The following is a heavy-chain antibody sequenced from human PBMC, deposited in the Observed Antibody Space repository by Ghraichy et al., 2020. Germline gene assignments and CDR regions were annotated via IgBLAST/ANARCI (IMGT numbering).Heavy chain of an antibody. V-gene: IGHV3-48*02. CDR2: ISSSSSTI. J-gene: IGHJ1*01. CDR3: ARGSDYDFWSGYSAEYFQH. D-gene: IGHD3-3*01. CDR1: GFTFSSYS. Sequence: GGSLRLSCAASGFTFSSYSMNWVRQAPGKGLEWVSYISSSSSTIYYADSVKGRFTISRDNAKNSLYLQMNSLRDEDTAVYYCARGSDYDFWSGYSAEYFQHWGQGTLVTVSS.